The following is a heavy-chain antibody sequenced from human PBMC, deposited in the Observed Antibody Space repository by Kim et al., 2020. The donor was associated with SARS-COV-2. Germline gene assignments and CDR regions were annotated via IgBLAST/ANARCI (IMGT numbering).Heavy chain of an antibody. J-gene: IGHJ4*02. CDR2: IYYSGST. CDR1: GGSISSGGYY. V-gene: IGHV4-31*03. CDR3: ARGQGLITMIVGVVGAFDC. Sequence: SETLSLTCTVSGGSISSGGYYWSWIRQHPGKGLEWIGYIYYSGSTYYNPSLRSRVTISEDTSKNQFPLKLSSGPAAATAVYYGARGQGLITMIVGVVGAFDCWGQGTLVTVSS. D-gene: IGHD3-22*01.